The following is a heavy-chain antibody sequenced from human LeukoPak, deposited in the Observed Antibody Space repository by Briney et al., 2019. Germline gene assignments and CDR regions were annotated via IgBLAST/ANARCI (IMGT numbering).Heavy chain of an antibody. CDR3: ARVFYDSSGYYGPDYWYFDL. J-gene: IGHJ2*01. CDR2: IYYSGST. Sequence: NPSETLSLTCTVSGGSISSYYWSWIRQPPGKGLEWIGYIYYSGSTNYNPSLKSRVTISVDTSKNQFSLKLSSVTAADTAGYYCARVFYDSSGYYGPDYWYFDLWGRGTLVTVSS. D-gene: IGHD3-22*01. CDR1: GGSISSYY. V-gene: IGHV4-59*01.